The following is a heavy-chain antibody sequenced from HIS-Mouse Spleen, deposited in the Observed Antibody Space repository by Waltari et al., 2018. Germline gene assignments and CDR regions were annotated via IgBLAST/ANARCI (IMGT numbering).Heavy chain of an antibody. D-gene: IGHD4-4*01. Sequence: QVQLQQWGAGLLKPSETLSLTCAVYGGSFSGYYWSWIRQPPGKGLEWIGEINHSGSTNYNPSLKSRVTISVDTSKNQFCLKLSSVTAAETAVYYCARGRVGDYSNFDYWGQGTLVTVSS. J-gene: IGHJ4*02. V-gene: IGHV4-34*01. CDR2: INHSGST. CDR3: ARGRVGDYSNFDY. CDR1: GGSFSGYY.